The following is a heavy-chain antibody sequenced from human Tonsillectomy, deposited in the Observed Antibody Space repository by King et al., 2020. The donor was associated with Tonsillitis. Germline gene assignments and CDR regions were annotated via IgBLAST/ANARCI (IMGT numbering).Heavy chain of an antibody. CDR2: IKKDGSEK. D-gene: IGHD3-3*01. J-gene: IGHJ2*01. CDR3: ASQNTYDCWSGYYISGYFDL. V-gene: IGHV3-7*01. Sequence: QLVQSGGGLVQPGGSLRLSCAASGFTFSSYWMSWVRQAPGKGLEWVANIKKDGSEKYYVDSVKGRFTISRDNAKNSLYLQMNSLRAEDTAVYYCASQNTYDCWSGYYISGYFDLWGRGTLVTVSS. CDR1: GFTFSSYW.